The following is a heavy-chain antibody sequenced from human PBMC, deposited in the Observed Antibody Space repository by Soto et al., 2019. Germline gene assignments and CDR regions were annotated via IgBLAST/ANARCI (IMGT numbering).Heavy chain of an antibody. J-gene: IGHJ5*02. CDR3: AKDADFYTRNLHH. CDR1: GFTFSRYE. Sequence: QVQLEESGGGVVQPGRSLRLSCAASGFTFSRYEIHWVRQVPGRGLEWVALISHDGSNKYYVDSVKGRFIISRDNSKNTVYLQMNSLRNEDTALYYCAKDADFYTRNLHHWGQGTLVTVSS. CDR2: ISHDGSNK. D-gene: IGHD3-16*01. V-gene: IGHV3-30*18.